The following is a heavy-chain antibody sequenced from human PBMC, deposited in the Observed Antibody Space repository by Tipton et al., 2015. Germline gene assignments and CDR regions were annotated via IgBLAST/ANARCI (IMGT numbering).Heavy chain of an antibody. V-gene: IGHV4-38-2*02. J-gene: IGHJ4*02. CDR1: GDSISNYY. CDR3: ARSRYTVTPDS. CDR2: FFHSGNT. Sequence: LRLSCTVSGDSISNYYWSWIRQPPGKGLEWIGSFFHSGNTFHNPSLRSRVIISVDTSKNQISLTVTSVTAADTAVYYCARSRYTVTPDSWGQGTLVTVS. D-gene: IGHD4-17*01.